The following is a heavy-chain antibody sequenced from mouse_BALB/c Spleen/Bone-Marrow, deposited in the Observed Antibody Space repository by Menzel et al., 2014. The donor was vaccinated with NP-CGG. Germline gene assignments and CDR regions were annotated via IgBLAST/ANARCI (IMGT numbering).Heavy chain of an antibody. CDR2: IYPGDGST. Sequence: VQLQQSGPELVKPAASVKMSCKASGYTFTSYYIHWVKQRPGQGLEWIGWIYPGDGSTKYNEKFKGKTTLTADKSSSTAYMLLSSLTSEDSAIYFCARGELPYYFDYWGQGTTLTVSS. CDR3: ARGELPYYFDY. V-gene: IGHV1S56*01. CDR1: GYTFTSYY. J-gene: IGHJ2*01.